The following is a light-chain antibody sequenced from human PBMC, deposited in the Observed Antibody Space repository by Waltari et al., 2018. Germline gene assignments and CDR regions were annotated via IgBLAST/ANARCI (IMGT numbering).Light chain of an antibody. CDR3: QTWGSGIVT. V-gene: IGLV4-69*01. J-gene: IGLJ2*01. CDR2: LNSDGSH. CDR1: TGHSSFA. Sequence: QPVLTQSPSASASLGASVKLTCTLSTGHSSFAIAWHQQQPERRPRYSMKLNSDGSHTTGNEIPERCSGSSSGAERDRTIASLQSEDEAAYYGQTWGSGIVTVGGGTQLTVL.